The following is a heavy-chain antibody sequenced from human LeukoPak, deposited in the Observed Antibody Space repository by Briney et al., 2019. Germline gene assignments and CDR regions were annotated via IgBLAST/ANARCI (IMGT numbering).Heavy chain of an antibody. CDR2: TQTKSDGMTV. J-gene: IGHJ5*01. Sequence: KTGGSLRLSCAASGFNFNTAWMGWVRQLPGKGLEWVGPTQTKSDGMTVSYALPVKVRVAISRDDSKNTVSLQIDDLKTEDTAVYYCTVLSGWHFDSWGQGTQVTVSP. D-gene: IGHD6-19*01. CDR3: TVLSGWHFDS. V-gene: IGHV3-15*01. CDR1: GFNFNTAW.